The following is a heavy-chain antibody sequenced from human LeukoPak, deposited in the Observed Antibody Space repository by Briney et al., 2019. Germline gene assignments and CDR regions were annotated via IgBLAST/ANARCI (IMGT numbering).Heavy chain of an antibody. J-gene: IGHJ5*02. Sequence: GPSLRPSRAAYGFTFSSNEMNWVSQAPGNGLEWVSYISSSGSTIYYAVSVKGRFTNSRDNAKNSLYLQMNSLRAEDTAVYYCARAGLMVRGVYNWFDPWGQGTLVTVSS. CDR3: ARAGLMVRGVYNWFDP. D-gene: IGHD3-10*01. CDR2: ISSSGSTI. V-gene: IGHV3-48*03. CDR1: GFTFSSNE.